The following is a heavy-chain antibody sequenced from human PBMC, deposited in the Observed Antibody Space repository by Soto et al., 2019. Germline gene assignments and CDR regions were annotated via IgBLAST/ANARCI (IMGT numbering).Heavy chain of an antibody. J-gene: IGHJ4*02. D-gene: IGHD6-6*01. CDR2: IYYSGST. CDR1: GGSISSYY. Sequence: TLSLTCTVSGGSISSYYWSWIRQPPGKGLEWIRYIYYSGSTNYNPSLKSRVTISVDTSKNQFSLKLSSVTAADTAVYYCARGYSSSSYLDYWGQGTLVTVSS. CDR3: ARGYSSSSYLDY. V-gene: IGHV4-59*01.